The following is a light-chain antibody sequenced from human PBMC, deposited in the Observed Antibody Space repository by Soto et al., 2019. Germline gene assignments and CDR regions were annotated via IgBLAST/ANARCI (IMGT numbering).Light chain of an antibody. V-gene: IGKV3-20*01. J-gene: IGKJ1*01. CDR1: QSVSLH. CDR2: AAS. CDR3: QDYGTSWT. Sequence: EIVLTQSPANLSLSPGERATLSCRASQSVSLHLAWYQQEPGQAPRLLIYAASSRATGIPDRFSGSGSGTDFTLTINRLEPEDFAVYYCQDYGTSWTFGQGTKVDIK.